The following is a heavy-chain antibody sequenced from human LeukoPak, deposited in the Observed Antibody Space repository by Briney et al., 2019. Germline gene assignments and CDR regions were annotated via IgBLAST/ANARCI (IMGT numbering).Heavy chain of an antibody. Sequence: ASETLSLTCTVSGGSISTSSYYWGWIRQPPGKGLEWIGTIYYGGSTYYSPSLKNRVTISVDTSKNQFSLKLSSVTAADTAVYYCARASLWCTNGVCYTLGAFDIWGQGTMVTVSS. CDR3: ARASLWCTNGVCYTLGAFDI. D-gene: IGHD2-8*01. J-gene: IGHJ3*02. CDR2: IYYGGST. CDR1: GGSISTSSYY. V-gene: IGHV4-39*07.